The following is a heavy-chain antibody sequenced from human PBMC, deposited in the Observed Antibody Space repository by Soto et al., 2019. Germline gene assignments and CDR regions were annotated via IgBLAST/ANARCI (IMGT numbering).Heavy chain of an antibody. CDR2: IYYSGST. Sequence: QLRLQESGPGLVKPSETLSLTCTVSGGSISSSSYYWGWIRQPPGKGLEWIGSIYYSGSTYYNPSLKSRVTISVDTSRNQFSRTRSSVTAADTAVYYCARHQTVTSSGFDYWGQGTRVTVSS. CDR3: ARHQTVTSSGFDY. V-gene: IGHV4-39*01. D-gene: IGHD4-17*01. J-gene: IGHJ4*02. CDR1: GGSISSSSYY.